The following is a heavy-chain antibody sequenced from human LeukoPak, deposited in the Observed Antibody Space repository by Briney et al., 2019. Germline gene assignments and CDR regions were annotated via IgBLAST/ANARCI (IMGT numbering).Heavy chain of an antibody. D-gene: IGHD6-19*01. CDR2: INHSGST. CDR1: GGSFSGYY. V-gene: IGHV4-34*01. Sequence: SETLSLTCAVYGGSFSGYYWSWIRQPPGKGLEWIGEINHSGSTNYNPSLKSRVTISVDTSKNQFSLKLSSVTAADTAVYYCARGTSTTGSSLNASIAVVERCMDVWGQGTTVTVSS. CDR3: ARGTSTTGSSLNASIAVVERCMDV. J-gene: IGHJ6*02.